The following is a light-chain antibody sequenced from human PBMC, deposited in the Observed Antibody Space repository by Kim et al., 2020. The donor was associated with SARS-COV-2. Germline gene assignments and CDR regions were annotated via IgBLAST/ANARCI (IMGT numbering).Light chain of an antibody. CDR3: QKYYNRPPCT. J-gene: IGKJ2*02. CDR1: QSVLTD. Sequence: EIVMTQSPATLSVSPGERATLSCRASQSVLTDLAWYQQKPGQAPRLLIYAASTRATGVPARFSGRGSGTEFTLTISSLQSEDFAVYFCQKYYNRPPCTFGQGTKLEI. V-gene: IGKV3-15*01. CDR2: AAS.